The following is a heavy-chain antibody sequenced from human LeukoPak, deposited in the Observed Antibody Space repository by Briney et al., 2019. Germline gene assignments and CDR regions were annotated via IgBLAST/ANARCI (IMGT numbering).Heavy chain of an antibody. CDR2: IYHSGST. J-gene: IGHJ4*02. V-gene: IGHV4-38-2*02. CDR1: GYSISSGYY. D-gene: IGHD5-18*01. Sequence: SETLSLTCTVSGYSISSGYYWGWIRQPPGKGLEWIGSIYHSGSTYYNPSLKSRVTISVDTSKNQFSLKLSSVTAADTAVYYCARDKNSYEDYWGQGTLVTVSS. CDR3: ARDKNSYEDY.